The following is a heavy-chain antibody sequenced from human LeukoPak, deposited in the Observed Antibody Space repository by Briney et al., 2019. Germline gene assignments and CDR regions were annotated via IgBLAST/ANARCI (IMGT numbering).Heavy chain of an antibody. Sequence: PGVSLRLSCAASGFTFNSYSMNWVPQAPGKGLEWVSSISSSGSYIYYADSVKGRFTISRDNAKNSLYLQMNSLRAEDTAVYYCARGDFWSGYLFWGQGTLVTVSS. J-gene: IGHJ4*02. CDR3: ARGDFWSGYLF. CDR2: ISSSGSYI. V-gene: IGHV3-21*01. D-gene: IGHD3-3*01. CDR1: GFTFNSYS.